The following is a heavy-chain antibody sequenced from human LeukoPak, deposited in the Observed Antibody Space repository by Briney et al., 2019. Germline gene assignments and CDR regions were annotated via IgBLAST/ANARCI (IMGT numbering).Heavy chain of an antibody. CDR2: ISAYNGNT. CDR1: GYTFTSYG. D-gene: IGHD4-17*01. J-gene: IGHJ4*02. V-gene: IGHV1-18*01. Sequence: ASVKVSCKASGYTFTSYGISWVRQAPGQGLEWMGWISAYNGNTNYAQELQGRVTMTTDTSTSTAYMELRSLRSDDTAVYYCAREAPYGDYGVPNDYWGQGTLVTVSS. CDR3: AREAPYGDYGVPNDY.